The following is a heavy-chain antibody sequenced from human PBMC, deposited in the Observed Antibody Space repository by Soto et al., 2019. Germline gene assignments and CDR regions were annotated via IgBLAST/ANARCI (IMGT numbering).Heavy chain of an antibody. CDR2: ISTYNGNT. Sequence: GASVKVSFKASGYSFTTSGITWVRQAPGQGLEWMGWISTYNGNTNYAQKLQDRVTLTTDTSTSTAYMELRSPRSDDTAVYYCARRLYGDYDYWGQGTLVTVSS. J-gene: IGHJ4*02. CDR1: GYSFTTSG. D-gene: IGHD4-17*01. CDR3: ARRLYGDYDY. V-gene: IGHV1-18*01.